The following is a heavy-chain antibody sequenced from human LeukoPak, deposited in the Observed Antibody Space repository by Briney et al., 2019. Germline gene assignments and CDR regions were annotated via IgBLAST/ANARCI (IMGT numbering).Heavy chain of an antibody. V-gene: IGHV4-34*01. Sequence: KPSETLSLTCAVYGGSFSGYYWSWIRQPPGKGLEWIGEINHSGSTNYNPSLKSRVTISVDTSKNQFSLKLSSVTAADTAVYYCARVQTPDTIRFNWFDPWGQGTLVTVSS. D-gene: IGHD1-14*01. CDR3: ARVQTPDTIRFNWFDP. J-gene: IGHJ5*02. CDR1: GGSFSGYY. CDR2: INHSGST.